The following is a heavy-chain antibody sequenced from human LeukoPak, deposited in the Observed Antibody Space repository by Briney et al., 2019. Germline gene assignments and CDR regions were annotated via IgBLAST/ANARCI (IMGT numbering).Heavy chain of an antibody. CDR2: ISAYNGNT. CDR3: ARDQINPYYYYYGMDV. CDR1: GYTFTSYG. V-gene: IGHV1-18*01. Sequence: GASVKVSCKASGYTFTSYGISWVRQAPGQGLEWMGWISAYNGNTNYAQKLQGRVTKTTDTSTSTAYMELRSLRSDDTAVYYCARDQINPYYYYYGMDVWGQGTTVTVSS. J-gene: IGHJ6*02.